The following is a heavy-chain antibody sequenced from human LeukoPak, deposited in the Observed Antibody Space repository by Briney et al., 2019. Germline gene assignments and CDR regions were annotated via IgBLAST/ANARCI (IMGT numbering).Heavy chain of an antibody. Sequence: GGSLRLSCAASGFTFSSYAMSWVRQAPGKGLEWVSAISGSGGSTYYADSVKGRFTISRDNSKNTLYLQMNSLRAEDTAVYYCAKDRGEYSSSFGFDYWGQGTLVTVSS. CDR2: ISGSGGST. D-gene: IGHD6-6*01. J-gene: IGHJ4*02. V-gene: IGHV3-23*01. CDR3: AKDRGEYSSSFGFDY. CDR1: GFTFSSYA.